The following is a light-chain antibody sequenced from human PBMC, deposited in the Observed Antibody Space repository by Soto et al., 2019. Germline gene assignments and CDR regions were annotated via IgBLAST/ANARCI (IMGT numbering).Light chain of an antibody. J-gene: IGKJ2*01. V-gene: IGKV3-20*01. CDR1: QGVSSSN. CDR3: QYYGSSPLYT. CDR2: GAT. Sequence: EIVLTQSPGTLSLSPGERATLSCRASQGVSSSNLAWYHQKPGQAPRLLIYGATIRATGIPDRFSGSGSGRDFTLTISRLEPEDFAVYYCQYYGSSPLYTFGQGTKLEI.